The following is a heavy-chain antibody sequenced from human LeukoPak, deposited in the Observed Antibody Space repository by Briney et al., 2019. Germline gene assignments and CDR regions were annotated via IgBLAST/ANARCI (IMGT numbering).Heavy chain of an antibody. Sequence: GGSLRLSCAASEFTFSSYTMNWVRQAPGKGLEWVSAISSSGTYIYYADSLKGRFTISRDNAKNSLYLQMNSLRAEDTAVYYCTRDFWTDYWGQGTLVTVSS. CDR2: ISSSGTYI. V-gene: IGHV3-21*01. CDR1: EFTFSSYT. D-gene: IGHD3/OR15-3a*01. J-gene: IGHJ4*02. CDR3: TRDFWTDY.